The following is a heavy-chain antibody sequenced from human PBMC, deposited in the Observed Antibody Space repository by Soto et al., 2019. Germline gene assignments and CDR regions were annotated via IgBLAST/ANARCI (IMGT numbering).Heavy chain of an antibody. V-gene: IGHV3-48*02. Sequence: VVLVESGGGLVSPGGSPRLSCVASGFRFSEHSMNWVRQAPGKGLQWISYISSNSEKTYYADSVKGRFTVSRDNAKNALFLQMNSLRDDDTATYYCARLPKGSLVTAWGQGARVTVSS. J-gene: IGHJ4*02. CDR1: GFRFSEHS. D-gene: IGHD2-21*02. CDR2: ISSNSEKT. CDR3: ARLPKGSLVTA.